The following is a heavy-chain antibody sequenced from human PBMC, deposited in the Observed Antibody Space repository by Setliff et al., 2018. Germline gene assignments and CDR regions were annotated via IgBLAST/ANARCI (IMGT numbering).Heavy chain of an antibody. CDR2: VNPGGGSS. V-gene: IGHV1-46*01. J-gene: IGHJ4*02. CDR1: GYTFTEYI. D-gene: IGHD6-25*01. CDR3: ARAGLAAAGRKGVFDH. Sequence: ASVKVSCKTSGYTFTEYIITWVRQAPGQGLEWMGMVNPGGGSSTSTQRFQGRVTMTRDTSTSTVYMELNSLTSDDTAVYYCARAGLAAAGRKGVFDHWGQGTLVTVSS.